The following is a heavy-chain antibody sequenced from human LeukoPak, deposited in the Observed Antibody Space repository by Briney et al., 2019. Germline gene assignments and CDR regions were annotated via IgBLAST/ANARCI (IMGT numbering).Heavy chain of an antibody. Sequence: GGSLRLSCAASGFTFSGYSMTWVRQAPGKGLEWVANIKQDGSEKYYVDSVKGRFTISRDNARDSLYLQMDSLRAEDTAVYYCARLGIASGGAADYWGQGTLVTVSS. V-gene: IGHV3-7*01. D-gene: IGHD6-13*01. CDR1: GFTFSGYS. CDR3: ARLGIASGGAADY. CDR2: IKQDGSEK. J-gene: IGHJ4*02.